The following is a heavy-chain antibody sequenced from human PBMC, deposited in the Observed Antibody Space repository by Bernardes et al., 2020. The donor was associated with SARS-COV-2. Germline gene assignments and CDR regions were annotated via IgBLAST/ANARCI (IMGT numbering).Heavy chain of an antibody. CDR2: ISGSDLST. CDR1: GFRFSNFA. Sequence: GGSLRLSCAASGFRFSNFAMSWVRQAPGRSLEWVASISGSDLSTFHADSVKGRFTISRDNGRDTLFLHMNGLRVEDAGVYFCAKGGEDTHAYYYYMDVWGKGTRVAVSS. J-gene: IGHJ6*04. V-gene: IGHV3-23*01. CDR3: AKGGEDTHAYYYYMDV. D-gene: IGHD3-16*01.